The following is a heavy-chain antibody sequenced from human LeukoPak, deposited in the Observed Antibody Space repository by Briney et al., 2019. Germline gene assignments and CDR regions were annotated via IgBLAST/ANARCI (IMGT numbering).Heavy chain of an antibody. CDR1: GFTFSSYW. CDR3: ARTIVVVPAAPFDY. J-gene: IGHJ4*02. V-gene: IGHV3-7*01. Sequence: QPGGSLRLSCAASGFTFSSYWMSWVRQAPGKGLEWVANIKQDGSEKYYVDSVKGRFTISRDNAKNSLYLQMNSLRAEDTAVYYCARTIVVVPAAPFDYWGQGTLVTVSS. CDR2: IKQDGSEK. D-gene: IGHD2-2*01.